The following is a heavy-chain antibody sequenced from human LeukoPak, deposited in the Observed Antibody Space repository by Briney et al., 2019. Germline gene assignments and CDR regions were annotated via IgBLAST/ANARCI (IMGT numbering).Heavy chain of an antibody. CDR2: IYYSGST. D-gene: IGHD3-3*01. Sequence: SETLSLTCTVSGGSISSSYWSWIRQPPGTGLEWIGYIYYSGSTNYNPSLKSRVTISVDTSKNQFSLKLSSVTAADTAVYYCARYNYDFWSGYSKWFDPWGQGTLVTVSS. CDR1: GGSISSSY. CDR3: ARYNYDFWSGYSKWFDP. V-gene: IGHV4-59*01. J-gene: IGHJ5*02.